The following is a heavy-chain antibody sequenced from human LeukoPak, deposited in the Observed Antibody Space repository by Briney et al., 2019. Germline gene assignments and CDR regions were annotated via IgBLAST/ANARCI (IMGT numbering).Heavy chain of an antibody. Sequence: PGGSLRLSCAASGFTFSSYGMHWVRQAPGKGLEWVAVIWYDGSNKYYADSVKGRFTISRDNSKNTLYLQMNSLRAEDTAVYYCAKYTIFGVVTYYYGMDVWGQGTTVTVSS. CDR1: GFTFSSYG. D-gene: IGHD3-3*01. CDR2: IWYDGSNK. V-gene: IGHV3-33*06. CDR3: AKYTIFGVVTYYYGMDV. J-gene: IGHJ6*02.